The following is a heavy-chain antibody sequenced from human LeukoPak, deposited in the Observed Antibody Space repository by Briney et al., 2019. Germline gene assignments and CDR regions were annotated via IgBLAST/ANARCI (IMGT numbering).Heavy chain of an antibody. D-gene: IGHD5-24*01. V-gene: IGHV1-18*01. J-gene: IGHJ5*02. Sequence: GASVKVSCKASGYTFTYYGINWVRQAPGQGLEWMGGISAYNGNTNYPQKLQGRVTMTTDTSTSTVYMELRSLRSDDTAVYYCARGDGYNRDNWFDPWGQGTLVTVSS. CDR3: ARGDGYNRDNWFDP. CDR1: GYTFTYYG. CDR2: ISAYNGNT.